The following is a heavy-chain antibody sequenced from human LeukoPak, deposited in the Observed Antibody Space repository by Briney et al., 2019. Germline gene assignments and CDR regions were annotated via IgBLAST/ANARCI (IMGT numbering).Heavy chain of an antibody. V-gene: IGHV3-21*01. Sequence: NAGGSLRLPCAASGFTFSSYSMNWVRQAPGKGLEWVSSISSSSSYIYYADSVKGRFTISRDNAKNSLYLQMNSLRAEDTAVYYCARKPHTYYYDSSGYTSAEYFQHWGQGTLVTVSS. CDR1: GFTFSSYS. CDR3: ARKPHTYYYDSSGYTSAEYFQH. D-gene: IGHD3-22*01. J-gene: IGHJ1*01. CDR2: ISSSSSYI.